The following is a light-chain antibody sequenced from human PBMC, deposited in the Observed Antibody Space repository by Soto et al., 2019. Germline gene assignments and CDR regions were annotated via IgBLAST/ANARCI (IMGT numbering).Light chain of an antibody. J-gene: IGKJ4*01. CDR2: AAS. Sequence: DIQMTQSPSTLSGSVGDRVTITCRASQTISSWLAWYQQKPGKAPKILIYAASNLQSGVPSRFSGSGFGTDFAVTIRNLQPEDFATYYCQQSFSTPLSFGGGTKVDTK. CDR3: QQSFSTPLS. CDR1: QTISSW. V-gene: IGKV1-39*01.